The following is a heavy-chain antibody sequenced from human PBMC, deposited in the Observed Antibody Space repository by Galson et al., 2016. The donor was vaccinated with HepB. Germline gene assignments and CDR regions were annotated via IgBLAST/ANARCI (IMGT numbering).Heavy chain of an antibody. J-gene: IGHJ6*02. CDR2: ISYDGSNK. Sequence: SLRLSCAASGFTFSNRGMHWVRQAPGKGLEWVAVISYDGSNKFYADSVKGRFTISRDNAKNSVYLQMNSLRVEDTAVYYCARGGIASSYGLDVWGQGTTVTVSS. CDR1: GFTFSNRG. V-gene: IGHV3-30*03. D-gene: IGHD6-6*01. CDR3: ARGGIASSYGLDV.